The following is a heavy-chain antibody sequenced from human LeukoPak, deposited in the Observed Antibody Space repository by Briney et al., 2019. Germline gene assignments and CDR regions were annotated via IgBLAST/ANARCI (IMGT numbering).Heavy chain of an antibody. CDR3: ARKSGSGSYLVDY. V-gene: IGHV3-48*01. J-gene: IGHJ4*02. Sequence: PGGSLRLSCAASGFTFSSYSMNWVRQAPGKGLEWVSYISSSSSTIYYADSVKGRFTISRDNAKNSLYLQMNSLRAEDTAVYYCARKSGSGSYLVDYWGQGTLVIVSS. CDR1: GFTFSSYS. D-gene: IGHD3-10*01. CDR2: ISSSSSTI.